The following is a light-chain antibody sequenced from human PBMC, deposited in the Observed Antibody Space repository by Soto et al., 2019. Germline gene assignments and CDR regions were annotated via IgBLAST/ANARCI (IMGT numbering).Light chain of an antibody. J-gene: IGKJ4*01. V-gene: IGKV3-20*01. CDR1: QSVSSSY. CDR2: GAS. Sequence: ELVLTQSPGTVSLSPGGSATLSCTASQSVSSSYLAWYQQKPGQAPRLLIYGASSRATGIPDRFSGSGSGTDFTLTISRLEPEDFAVYYCQQYGSSPLTFGGGTKVDIK. CDR3: QQYGSSPLT.